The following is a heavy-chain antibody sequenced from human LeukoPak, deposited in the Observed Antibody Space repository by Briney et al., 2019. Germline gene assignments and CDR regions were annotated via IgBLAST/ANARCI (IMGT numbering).Heavy chain of an antibody. CDR3: ARYDVGWYYFDY. J-gene: IGHJ4*02. Sequence: PSETLSLTCVVSGGSISSSNWWSWVRQPPEKGLEWIGEIYHSGSTNYNPSLKSRVTISVDKSKNQFSLKLNSVTAADTAVYYCARYDVGWYYFDYWGQGTLVTVSS. D-gene: IGHD6-19*01. CDR1: GGSISSSNW. V-gene: IGHV4-4*02. CDR2: IYHSGST.